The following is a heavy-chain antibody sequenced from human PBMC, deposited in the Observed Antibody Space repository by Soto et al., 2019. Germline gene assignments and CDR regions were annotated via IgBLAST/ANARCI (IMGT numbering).Heavy chain of an antibody. Sequence: ASVKVSCKASGYTFTSYGISWVRQAPGQGLEWMGWISAYNGNTNYAQKLQGRVTMTTDTSTSTAYMELRSLRSDDTAVYYCARDRPYDTWYYMDVWGKGTAVTVSS. CDR2: ISAYNGNT. V-gene: IGHV1-18*01. CDR3: ARDRPYDTWYYMDV. CDR1: GYTFTSYG. J-gene: IGHJ6*03. D-gene: IGHD3-9*01.